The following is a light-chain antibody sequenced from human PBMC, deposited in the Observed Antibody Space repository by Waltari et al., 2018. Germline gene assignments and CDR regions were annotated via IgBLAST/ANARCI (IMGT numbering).Light chain of an antibody. V-gene: IGLV1-47*01. Sequence: QSVLTQPPSASGTPGQRVTIPCSGRTSNIGSNYVSWYQPVPGAAPKLLIYRNNQRPSGVPDRFSGSKSGTSASLAISGLRSEDEADYYCAAWDDSLSRWLLGGGTKLTVL. CDR3: AAWDDSLSRWL. J-gene: IGLJ3*02. CDR1: TSNIGSNY. CDR2: RNN.